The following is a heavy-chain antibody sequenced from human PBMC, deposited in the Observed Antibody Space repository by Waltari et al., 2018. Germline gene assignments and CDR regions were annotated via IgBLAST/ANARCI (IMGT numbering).Heavy chain of an antibody. D-gene: IGHD2-8*01. CDR1: GGTFSSYA. J-gene: IGHJ4*02. Sequence: QVQLVQSGAEVKKPGSSVKVSCKASGGTFSSYAISWVRPAPGQGLEWMGGIIPIFGTANYAQKFQGRVTITTDESTSTAYMELSSLRSEDTAVYYCARGLNMATMVYGFDYWGQGTLVTVSS. V-gene: IGHV1-69*05. CDR2: IIPIFGTA. CDR3: ARGLNMATMVYGFDY.